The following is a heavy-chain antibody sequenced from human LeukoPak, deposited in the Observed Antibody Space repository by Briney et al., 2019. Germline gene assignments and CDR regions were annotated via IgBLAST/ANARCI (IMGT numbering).Heavy chain of an antibody. D-gene: IGHD2-2*02. CDR2: INPNSGGT. CDR3: ARDKGYCSTTSCYRMGHWFDP. Sequence: ASVKVSCKASGYTFTGYYMHWVRQAPGQGLEWMGWINPNSGGTNYAQKFQGRVTMTRDTSISTAYMELSRLRSDDTAVYYCARDKGYCSTTSCYRMGHWFDPWGQGTLVTVSS. J-gene: IGHJ5*02. CDR1: GYTFTGYY. V-gene: IGHV1-2*02.